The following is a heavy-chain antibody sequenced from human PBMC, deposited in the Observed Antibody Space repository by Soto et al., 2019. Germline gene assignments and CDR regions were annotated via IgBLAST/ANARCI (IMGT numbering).Heavy chain of an antibody. CDR3: ARHLPNDGSGTYNRYYGMDV. Sequence: SETLSLTCTVSGGSIRSRSYYWGWIRQPPGKGLEWIGTVYYAGRTYYNPSLKSRVTISVDTSKNQFSLKLSSVTAADTAVFYCARHLPNDGSGTYNRYYGMDVWGQGTTVTVSS. CDR2: VYYAGRT. V-gene: IGHV4-39*01. CDR1: GGSIRSRSYY. D-gene: IGHD3-10*01. J-gene: IGHJ6*02.